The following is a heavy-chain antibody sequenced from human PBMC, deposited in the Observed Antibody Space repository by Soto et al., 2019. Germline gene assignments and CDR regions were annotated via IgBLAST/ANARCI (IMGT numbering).Heavy chain of an antibody. V-gene: IGHV3-30*18. D-gene: IGHD5-12*01. Sequence: QVQLVESGGGVVQPGRSLRLSCAASGFTFSSYGMHWVRQAPGRGLGWVAVISYDGSNKYYADSVKGRFTISRDNSKNTLYLQMNSLRAEDTAVYYCAKSTGWLQLVAGSYYYYGMDVWGQGTTVTVSS. CDR1: GFTFSSYG. J-gene: IGHJ6*02. CDR2: ISYDGSNK. CDR3: AKSTGWLQLVAGSYYYYGMDV.